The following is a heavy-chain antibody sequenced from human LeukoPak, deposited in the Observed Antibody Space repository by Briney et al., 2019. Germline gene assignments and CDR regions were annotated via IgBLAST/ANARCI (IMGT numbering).Heavy chain of an antibody. CDR2: IKSKTGGGTT. CDR1: GFTFSDAW. V-gene: IGHV3-15*01. J-gene: IGHJ4*02. D-gene: IGHD2/OR15-2a*01. Sequence: PGGSLRLSCAASGFTFSDAWMSWVRQAPGKGLEWVGRIKSKTGGGTTDYAAPVKGRFSISRDDSKNTLYLQMNSLKTEDTAVYYCTWVATTLFHSWGQGTLVTASS. CDR3: TWVATTLFHS.